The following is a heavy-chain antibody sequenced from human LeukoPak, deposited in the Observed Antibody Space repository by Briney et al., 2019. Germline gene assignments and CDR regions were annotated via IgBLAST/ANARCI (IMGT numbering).Heavy chain of an antibody. D-gene: IGHD3-3*01. Sequence: GALRLSCAASGFTFSSYWMSWVRQAPGKGLEWVANIKQDGSEKYYVDSVKGRFTISRDNAKNSLYLQMNSQRAEDTAVYYCARDRSPGFLEWLSYFDYWGQGTLVTVSS. CDR2: IKQDGSEK. CDR1: GFTFSSYW. J-gene: IGHJ4*02. CDR3: ARDRSPGFLEWLSYFDY. V-gene: IGHV3-7*01.